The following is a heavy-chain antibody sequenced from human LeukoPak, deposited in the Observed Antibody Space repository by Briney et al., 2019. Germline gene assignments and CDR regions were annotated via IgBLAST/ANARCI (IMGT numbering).Heavy chain of an antibody. V-gene: IGHV3-23*01. CDR1: GFTFSSYA. Sequence: PGGSLRLSCAASGFTFSSYAVSWVRQAPGKGLEWVSAISGSGGSTYYADSVKGRFTISRDNSKNTLYLQMNSLRAEDTAVYYCAKGPTSLPAEYYFDYWGQGTLVTVSS. CDR2: ISGSGGST. CDR3: AKGPTSLPAEYYFDY. D-gene: IGHD2-2*01. J-gene: IGHJ4*02.